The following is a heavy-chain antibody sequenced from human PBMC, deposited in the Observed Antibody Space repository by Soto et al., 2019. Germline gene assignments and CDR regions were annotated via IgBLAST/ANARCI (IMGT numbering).Heavy chain of an antibody. V-gene: IGHV1-18*01. CDR2: ITPYNGNT. Sequence: ASVKVSCKASNYTFITYGITWVRQAPGQGLEWVGWITPYNGNTNYGQNFQGRVTMTADTSTSTAYMELGSLTTDDTAVYYCARDTSFYFDYWGQGTRVTISA. D-gene: IGHD2-2*01. J-gene: IGHJ4*02. CDR1: NYTFITYG. CDR3: ARDTSFYFDY.